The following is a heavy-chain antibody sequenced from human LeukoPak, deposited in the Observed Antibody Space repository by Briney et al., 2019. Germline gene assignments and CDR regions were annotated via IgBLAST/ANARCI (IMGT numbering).Heavy chain of an antibody. CDR2: IYESGST. CDR3: ARDHDYGGNRDAFDI. D-gene: IGHD4-23*01. V-gene: IGHV4-59*01. CDR1: GGSISSYY. J-gene: IGHJ3*02. Sequence: PSETLSLTCTVSGGSISSYYWSWIRQPPGKGLEWIGYIYESGSTNYNPSLKSRVTISVDTSKNQFSLRLSSVTATDTAVYYCARDHDYGGNRDAFDIWGQGTMVTVSS.